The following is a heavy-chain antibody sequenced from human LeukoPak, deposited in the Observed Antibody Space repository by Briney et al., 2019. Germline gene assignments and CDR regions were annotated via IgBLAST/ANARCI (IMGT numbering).Heavy chain of an antibody. D-gene: IGHD3-10*01. J-gene: IGHJ4*02. V-gene: IGHV4-39*01. Sequence: SETLSLTCTVSSASITSSPYFWGWIRQSPGQGLGWIGSISYSGTTYYNPSLKSRVTISVDTSRNQFSLKLNSVTAADTAVFYCAANSADYNTLGSSYKVWGQGTLVTVSS. CDR1: SASITSSPYF. CDR3: AANSADYNTLGSSYKV. CDR2: ISYSGTT.